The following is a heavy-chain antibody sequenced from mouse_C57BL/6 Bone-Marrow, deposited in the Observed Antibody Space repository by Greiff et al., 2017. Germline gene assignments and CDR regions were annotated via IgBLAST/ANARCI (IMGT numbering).Heavy chain of an antibody. J-gene: IGHJ4*01. CDR1: GFNIKDDY. Sequence: EVQLQESGAELVRPGASVKLSCTASGFNIKDDYMHWVKQRPEQGLEWIGWIDPEKGDTAYASKFQGKATITADTSSNTADLQLRSLTSEDTAVDYCTTDGCCAMDYWGQGTSVTVSS. V-gene: IGHV14-4*01. CDR3: TTDGCCAMDY. D-gene: IGHD2-3*01. CDR2: IDPEKGDT.